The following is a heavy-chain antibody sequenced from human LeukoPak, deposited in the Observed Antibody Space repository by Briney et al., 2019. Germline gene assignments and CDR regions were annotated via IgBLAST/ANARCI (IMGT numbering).Heavy chain of an antibody. V-gene: IGHV4-34*01. D-gene: IGHD2-21*02. J-gene: IGHJ3*02. CDR1: GGSFSGYY. CDR2: INHSGST. Sequence: SETLSLTCAVYGGSFSGYYWSWIRQPPGKGLEWIGEINHSGSTNYNPSLKSRVTISVDTSKNQFSLKLSSVTAADTAVYYCARGYSGGDRRASDIWGQGTMVTVSS. CDR3: ARGYSGGDRRASDI.